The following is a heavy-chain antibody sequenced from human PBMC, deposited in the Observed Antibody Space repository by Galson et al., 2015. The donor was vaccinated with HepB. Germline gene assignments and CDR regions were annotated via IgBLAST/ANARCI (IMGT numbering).Heavy chain of an antibody. D-gene: IGHD1-1*01. CDR2: IGVNDGSI. CDR1: GFTFSSSA. V-gene: IGHV3-23*01. J-gene: IGHJ4*02. Sequence: SLRLSCAASGFTFSSSAMNWVRQAPGKGLEWVSGIGVNDGSIYYANSVKGRFTISRDNSKNTLYLQVNGLRVEDTAIYYCAKGRPERPPEHRGYNLPDYWGQGTLVTVSS. CDR3: AKGRPERPPEHRGYNLPDY.